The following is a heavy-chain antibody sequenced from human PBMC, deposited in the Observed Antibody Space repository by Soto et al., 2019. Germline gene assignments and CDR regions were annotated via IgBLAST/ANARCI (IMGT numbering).Heavy chain of an antibody. CDR3: AKDSLLGPTVTFAY. D-gene: IGHD4-17*01. V-gene: IGHV3-23*01. Sequence: EVQLLESGGGLVQPGGSLRLSCAASGFTFSSYAMSWVRQAPGKGLEWVSAISGSGGSTYYADSVKGRFTISGDNSKNTLCLQMNSMSAEDTAVYYGAKDSLLGPTVTFAYWGQGSLVTVSS. CDR2: ISGSGGST. CDR1: GFTFSSYA. J-gene: IGHJ4*02.